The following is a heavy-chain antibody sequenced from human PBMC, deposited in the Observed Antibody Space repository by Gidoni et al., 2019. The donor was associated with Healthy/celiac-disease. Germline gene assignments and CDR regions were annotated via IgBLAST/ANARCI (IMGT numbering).Heavy chain of an antibody. J-gene: IGHJ4*02. CDR1: GFTLSSYA. CDR3: AKASNHYYDSDPPGFDY. CDR2: ISGSGGST. V-gene: IGHV3-23*01. D-gene: IGHD3-22*01. Sequence: EVQLLESGGGLVQPGVSLRLSRAASGFTLSSYAMSWVRQAPGKGLEWVSAISGSGGSTYYADSVKGRFTISRDNSKNTLYLQMNSLRAEDTAVYYCAKASNHYYDSDPPGFDYWGQGTLVTVSS.